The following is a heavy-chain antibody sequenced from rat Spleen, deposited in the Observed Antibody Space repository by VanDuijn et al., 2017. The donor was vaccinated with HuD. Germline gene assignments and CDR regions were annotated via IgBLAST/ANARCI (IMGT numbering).Heavy chain of an antibody. CDR2: IYYDSSKM. J-gene: IGHJ3*01. Sequence: EVQLVESGGGLVQPGRSLKLSCVASGFTFSNYGMHWIRQAPKKGLEWIAMIYYDSSKMYYADTVKGRFTISRDNSKNTLYLEMNSLRSEDTAMYYAAAWGKNFGVAYWGQGTLVTVSS. D-gene: IGHD4-3*01. V-gene: IGHV5-54*01. CDR3: AAWGKNFGVAY. CDR1: GFTFSNYG.